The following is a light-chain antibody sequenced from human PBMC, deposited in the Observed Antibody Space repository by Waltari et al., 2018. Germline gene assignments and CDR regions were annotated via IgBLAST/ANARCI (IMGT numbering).Light chain of an antibody. J-gene: IGKJ1*01. V-gene: IGKV3-15*01. CDR2: GAS. CDR1: QSVRNN. CDR3: QQYNNWPPWT. Sequence: EIVMTQSPATLSVSPGERATLSCRASQSVRNNLVWYQQKPGQAPRLLIYGASTRVTGNPARFSGSGSGTEFTLTISSLQSEDFAVYYCQQYNNWPPWTFGQGTKVEIK.